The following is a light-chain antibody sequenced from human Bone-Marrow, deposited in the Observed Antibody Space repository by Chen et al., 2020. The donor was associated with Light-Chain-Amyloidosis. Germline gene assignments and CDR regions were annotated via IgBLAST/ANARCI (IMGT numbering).Light chain of an antibody. V-gene: IGKV4-1*01. CDR2: WAS. Sequence: DIVMTQSPDSLAVSLGERATINCKSSQSLLYSSNNKNYLAWYQQKPGQPPKVLIYWASTRESGVPDRFSGSGSGTDFTLTISRLEPEDFATDYCQQVHSYLVTFGQGTRLEI. CDR3: QQVHSYLVT. J-gene: IGKJ5*01. CDR1: QSLLYSSNNKNY.